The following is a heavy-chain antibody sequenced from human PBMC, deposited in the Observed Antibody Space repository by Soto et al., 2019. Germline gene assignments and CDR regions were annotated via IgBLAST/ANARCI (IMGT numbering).Heavy chain of an antibody. J-gene: IGHJ4*02. CDR1: GFTVSSNY. CDR3: AIWGIVRYYFDY. Sequence: EVQLVESGGGLVQPGGSLRLSCAASGFTVSSNYMSWVRQAPGKGLEWVSVIYSGGSTYYADSVKGRFTISRDNSKNTLYLQMNILRAEDTAVYYCAIWGIVRYYFDYWGQGTLVTVSS. V-gene: IGHV3-66*01. D-gene: IGHD3-16*01. CDR2: IYSGGST.